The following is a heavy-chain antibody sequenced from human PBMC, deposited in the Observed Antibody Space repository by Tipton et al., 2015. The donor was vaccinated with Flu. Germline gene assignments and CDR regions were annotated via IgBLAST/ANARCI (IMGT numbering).Heavy chain of an antibody. CDR3: ASSGSGSFRGVDY. D-gene: IGHD3-10*01. Sequence: SLRLSCEVSGITFSSHGMHWVRQAPGKGLEWMAVIWNDGTKKYYADSVEGRLTVSRDNSKSTLYLEMTNPRVEDTAVYFCASSGSGSFRGVDYWGQGTLVTVSS. V-gene: IGHV3-33*01. J-gene: IGHJ4*02. CDR1: GITFSSHG. CDR2: IWNDGTKK.